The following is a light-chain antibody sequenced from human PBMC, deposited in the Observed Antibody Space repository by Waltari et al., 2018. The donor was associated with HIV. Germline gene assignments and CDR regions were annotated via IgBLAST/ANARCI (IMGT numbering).Light chain of an antibody. J-gene: IGKJ1*01. V-gene: IGKV1-39*01. CDR1: PSISSY. Sequence: DIQMTQSPSSLSASVGDRVPITCRASPSISSYLNWYEQKPAIAPKLLIYAESSLQSRVPSRFSRSGAGTDFTLTISSIHPEDFVICYCQQSYSSWTSGQGTKVEIK. CDR3: QQSYSSWT. CDR2: AES.